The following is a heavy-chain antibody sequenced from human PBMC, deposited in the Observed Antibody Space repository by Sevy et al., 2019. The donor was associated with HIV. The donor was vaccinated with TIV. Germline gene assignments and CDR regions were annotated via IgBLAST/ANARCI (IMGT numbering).Heavy chain of an antibody. CDR3: VKAVADSNYYYGLDV. CDR1: GFTFSTYS. Sequence: GGSLRLSCAASGFTFSTYSMHWVRQAPGKGLEWVALIWFDGSNKYYADSMKGRFTISRDNSKNTLYLQMNSLRAEDTAVYYCVKAVADSNYYYGLDVWGQGTTVTVSS. D-gene: IGHD6-19*01. J-gene: IGHJ6*02. CDR2: IWFDGSNK. V-gene: IGHV3-33*06.